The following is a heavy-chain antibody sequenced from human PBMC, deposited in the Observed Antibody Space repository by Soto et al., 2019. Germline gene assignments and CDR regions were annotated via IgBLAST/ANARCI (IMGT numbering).Heavy chain of an antibody. Sequence: TSETLSLTCTVSGGSISSYYWSWIRQPPGKGLEWVANIKEDGSEKDYVDSVKGRFTISRDNAKNSLYLQMSSLRAEDTAVYYCARSYCPGECYLGSSHWGQGTQVTVSS. CDR1: GGSISSYY. CDR3: ARSYCPGECYLGSSH. CDR2: IKEDGSEK. J-gene: IGHJ4*02. D-gene: IGHD2-21*01. V-gene: IGHV3-7*01.